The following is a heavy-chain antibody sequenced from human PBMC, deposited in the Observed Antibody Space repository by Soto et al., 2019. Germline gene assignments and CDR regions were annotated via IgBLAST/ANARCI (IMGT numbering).Heavy chain of an antibody. CDR2: IYYSGST. V-gene: IGHV4-31*03. Sequence: KSSETLSLTCTVSGGSVSSGGYYWSWIRQHPGKGLEWIGYIYYSGSTYYNPSLKSRVTISVDTSKNHFSLKLSSVTAADTAVYYCARDVGYYDSGRPEPGYYYYGMDVWGQGTTVTVSS. D-gene: IGHD3-22*01. J-gene: IGHJ6*02. CDR1: GGSVSSGGYY. CDR3: ARDVGYYDSGRPEPGYYYYGMDV.